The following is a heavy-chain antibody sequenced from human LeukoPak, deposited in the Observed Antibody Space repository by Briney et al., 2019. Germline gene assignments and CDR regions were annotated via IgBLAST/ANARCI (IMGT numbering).Heavy chain of an antibody. CDR1: GYTFSSYA. Sequence: ASVKVSCKASGYTFSSYAISWVRQAPGQGLEWMGGIIPIFGTANYAQKFQGRVTITADESTSTAYMELSSLRSEDTAVYYCARGGTTYYYDSSGYYGYFAYWGQGTLVTVSS. J-gene: IGHJ4*02. V-gene: IGHV1-69*13. CDR2: IIPIFGTA. CDR3: ARGGTTYYYDSSGYYGYFAY. D-gene: IGHD3-22*01.